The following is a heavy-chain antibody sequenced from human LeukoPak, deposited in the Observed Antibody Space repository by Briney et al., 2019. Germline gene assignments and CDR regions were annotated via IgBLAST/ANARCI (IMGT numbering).Heavy chain of an antibody. V-gene: IGHV3-21*01. D-gene: IGHD2-2*02. CDR1: GFTFSSYS. CDR3: ARAPTTGGYCSSTSCYSFDY. J-gene: IGHJ4*02. CDR2: ISSSSSYI. Sequence: GGSLRLSCAASGFTFSSYSMNWVRQAPGKGLEWVSSISSSSSYIDYADSVKGRFTISRDNAKNSLYLQMNSLRAEDTAVYYCARAPTTGGYCSSTSCYSFDYGGQGTLVTVS.